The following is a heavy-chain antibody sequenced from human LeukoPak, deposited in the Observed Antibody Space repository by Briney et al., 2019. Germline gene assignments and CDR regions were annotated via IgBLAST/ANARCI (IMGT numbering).Heavy chain of an antibody. CDR1: GYTLTELS. D-gene: IGHD3-3*01. CDR3: AREKGRDFRSGSGFDY. CDR2: ISAYNGNT. V-gene: IGHV1-18*01. J-gene: IGHJ4*02. Sequence: ASVKVSCKVSGYTLTELSMHWVRQAPGKGLEWMGWISAYNGNTNYAQKLQGRVTMTTDTSTSTAYMELRSLRSDDTAVYYCAREKGRDFRSGSGFDYWGQGTLVTVSS.